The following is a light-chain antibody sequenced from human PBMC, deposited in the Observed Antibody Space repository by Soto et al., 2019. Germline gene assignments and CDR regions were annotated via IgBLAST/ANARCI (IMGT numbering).Light chain of an antibody. V-gene: IGLV2-14*01. J-gene: IGLJ2*01. CDR1: SSDVGGYDY. CDR3: SSYTSSSTVL. CDR2: EVN. Sequence: QSALTQPASVSGSPGQSITMSCTGASSDVGGYDYVSWYQHHPGQAPKLIIYEVNNRPSGVSYRFSGSKSGNTASLTISGLQAEDEADYYCSSYTSSSTVLFGGGTKLTVL.